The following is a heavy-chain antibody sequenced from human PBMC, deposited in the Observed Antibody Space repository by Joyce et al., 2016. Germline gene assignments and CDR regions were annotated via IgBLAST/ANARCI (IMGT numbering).Heavy chain of an antibody. D-gene: IGHD6-19*01. Sequence: QVQLVQSGAEVKKPGASVKVSCKASGYTFTGYYLHWVRQAPGQGLEGMVRSNPDMGGTNYAQKFQGRVTMTRDTSISTAYMELGRLRSDDTAVYSCARDCYSSGWYWDAFDSWGQGTMVTVSS. CDR3: ARDCYSSGWYWDAFDS. V-gene: IGHV1-2*06. CDR1: GYTFTGYY. J-gene: IGHJ3*02. CDR2: SNPDMGGT.